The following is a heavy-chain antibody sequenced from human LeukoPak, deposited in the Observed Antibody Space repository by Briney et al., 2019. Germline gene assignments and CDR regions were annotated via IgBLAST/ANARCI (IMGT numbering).Heavy chain of an antibody. CDR3: ATYGSGSPVYYFDY. D-gene: IGHD3-10*01. J-gene: IGHJ4*02. Sequence: TGGSLRLSCAASGFTFNTYTMNWVRQAPGKGLEWVSSITASSTAIYSADSVKGRFTISRDNSKNTLYLQMNSLGAEDTAVYYCATYGSGSPVYYFDYWGQGTLVTVSS. V-gene: IGHV3-21*01. CDR1: GFTFNTYT. CDR2: ITASSTAI.